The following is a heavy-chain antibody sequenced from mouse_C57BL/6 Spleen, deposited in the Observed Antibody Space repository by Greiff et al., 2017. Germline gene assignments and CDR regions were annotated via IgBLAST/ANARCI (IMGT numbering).Heavy chain of an antibody. CDR1: GYTFTDYE. J-gene: IGHJ4*01. V-gene: IGHV1-15*01. CDR2: IDPEPGGT. Sequence: QVQLQQSGAELVRPGASVTLSCKASGYTFTDYEMHWVKQTPVHGLEWIGAIDPEPGGTAYNQKFKGKAILTADKSSSTAYMELRSLTSEDSAVYYCTRSAGNYYAMDYWGQGTSVTVSS. CDR3: TRSAGNYYAMDY.